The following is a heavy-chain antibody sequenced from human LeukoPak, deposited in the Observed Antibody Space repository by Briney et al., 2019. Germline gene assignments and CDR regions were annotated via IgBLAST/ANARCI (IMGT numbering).Heavy chain of an antibody. CDR3: ARGPLEQQHFGGFDY. V-gene: IGHV3-21*01. CDR1: GFTFSSYS. CDR2: ISSSSSYI. Sequence: GGSLRLSCAASGFTFSSYSMNWVRQAPGKGLEWVSSISSSSSYIYYADSVKGRFTISRDNAKNSLYLQMNSLRAEDTAVYYYARGPLEQQHFGGFDYWGQGTLVTVSS. J-gene: IGHJ4*02. D-gene: IGHD6-13*01.